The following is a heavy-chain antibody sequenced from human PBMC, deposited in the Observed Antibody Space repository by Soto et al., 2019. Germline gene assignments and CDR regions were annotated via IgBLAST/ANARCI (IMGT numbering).Heavy chain of an antibody. CDR2: IHAANGNA. J-gene: IGHJ3*02. CDR3: ARGPPNDAFDI. V-gene: IGHV1-3*01. CDR1: GYTFISYG. Sequence: QVQLVQSGAEVKKPGASVKVSCKASGYTFISYGMHWVRQAPGQRLEWMGWIHAANGNARYSQKFQGRVTITRDTSGSTAYMEVSSLRSEDTAVYYCARGPPNDAFDIWGQGTMVTVSS.